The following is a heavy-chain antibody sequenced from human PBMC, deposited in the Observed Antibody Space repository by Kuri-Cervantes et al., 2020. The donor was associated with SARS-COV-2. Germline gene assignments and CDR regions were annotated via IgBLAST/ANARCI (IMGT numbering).Heavy chain of an antibody. D-gene: IGHD6-6*01. J-gene: IGHJ6*02. CDR3: AKGLGYYYGMDV. Sequence: GGSLRLSCEGSGFMFTTYAMHWVRQAPGKGLEWVAVISYDGSNKYYADSVKGRFTISRDNSKNTLYLQMNSLRAEDTAVYYCAKGLGYYYGMDVWGQGTTVIVSS. CDR2: ISYDGSNK. CDR1: GFMFTTYA. V-gene: IGHV3-30*18.